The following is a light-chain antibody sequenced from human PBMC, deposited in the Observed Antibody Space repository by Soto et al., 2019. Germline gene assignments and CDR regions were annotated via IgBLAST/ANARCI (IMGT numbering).Light chain of an antibody. J-gene: IGLJ3*02. Sequence: QSALTQPASVSGSPGQSITISCTGTSSDVGGYNSVSWYRQHPGKAPKLMIYEVSNRPSGVSNRFSGSKSGNTASLTISGLQAEDEADYYCSSYTTSSSLVFGGGTKVTVL. CDR3: SSYTTSSSLV. CDR2: EVS. CDR1: SSDVGGYNS. V-gene: IGLV2-14*01.